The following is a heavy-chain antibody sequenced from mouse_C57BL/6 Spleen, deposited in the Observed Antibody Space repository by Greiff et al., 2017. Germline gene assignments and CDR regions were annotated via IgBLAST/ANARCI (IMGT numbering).Heavy chain of an antibody. D-gene: IGHD2-1*01. V-gene: IGHV1-53*01. J-gene: IGHJ1*03. CDR2: INPSNGGT. Sequence: QVQLQQPGTELVKPGASVKLSCKASGYTFTSYWMHWVKQRPGQGLEWIGNINPSNGGTNYNEKFKSKATLTVDKSSSTAYMQLSSLTSEDSAVYYCARGDYGNYGRYFDVWGTGTTVTVSS. CDR1: GYTFTSYW. CDR3: ARGDYGNYGRYFDV.